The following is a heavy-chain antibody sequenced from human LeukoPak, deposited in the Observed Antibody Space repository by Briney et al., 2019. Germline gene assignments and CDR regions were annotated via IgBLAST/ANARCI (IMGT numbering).Heavy chain of an antibody. D-gene: IGHD3-22*01. V-gene: IGHV3-23*01. CDR3: AKGPLRIVVHRGYFDY. CDR1: GFTFSSYA. CDR2: ISGSGGST. Sequence: QPGGSLRLSCAASGFTFSSYAMSWVRQAPGKGMEWVSAISGSGGSTYYADSVKGRFTISRDNSKNTLYLQMNSLRAEDTAVYYCAKGPLRIVVHRGYFDYWGQGTLVTVSS. J-gene: IGHJ4*02.